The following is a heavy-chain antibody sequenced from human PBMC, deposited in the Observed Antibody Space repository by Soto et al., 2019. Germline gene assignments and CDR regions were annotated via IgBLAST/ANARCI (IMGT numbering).Heavy chain of an antibody. V-gene: IGHV1-69*13. D-gene: IGHD4-17*01. Sequence: SVKVSCKASGGTFSSYAISWVRQAPGQGLEWMGGIIPIFGTANYAQKFQGRVTITADESTSTAYMELSSLRSEDTAVYYCASLGGSDYGDRIDYWGQGTLVTVSS. J-gene: IGHJ4*02. CDR2: IIPIFGTA. CDR3: ASLGGSDYGDRIDY. CDR1: GGTFSSYA.